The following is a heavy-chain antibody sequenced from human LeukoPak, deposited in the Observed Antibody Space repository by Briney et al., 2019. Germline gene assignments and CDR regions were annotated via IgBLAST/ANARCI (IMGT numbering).Heavy chain of an antibody. V-gene: IGHV3-23*01. CDR1: GFTFSSYA. CDR2: ISGSGGST. Sequence: GGSLRLSCAASGFTFSSYAMSWVRQAPGKGLEWVSAISGSGGSTYYADSVKGRFTISRDNSKNTLYLQMNSLRAEDTAVYYLSKDHSRGRVGIVVIGDAFYIWGQGTMVTVSS. D-gene: IGHD3-22*01. J-gene: IGHJ3*02. CDR3: SKDHSRGRVGIVVIGDAFYI.